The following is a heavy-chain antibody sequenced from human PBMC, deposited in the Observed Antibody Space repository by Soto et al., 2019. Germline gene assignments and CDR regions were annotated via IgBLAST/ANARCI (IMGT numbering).Heavy chain of an antibody. CDR2: IYWDDDQ. Sequence: QITLKESGPTLVKPTQTLTLTCTFSGFSLNTNGVSVCWVRQPQGRALEWLALIYWDDDQHYSPSLKSRLTITKDTYNNQVVLTTANMDPVDTATYYCAHRTGYGALFDYWGQGTLLTVSS. D-gene: IGHD4-17*01. CDR1: GFSLNTNGVS. J-gene: IGHJ4*02. V-gene: IGHV2-5*02. CDR3: AHRTGYGALFDY.